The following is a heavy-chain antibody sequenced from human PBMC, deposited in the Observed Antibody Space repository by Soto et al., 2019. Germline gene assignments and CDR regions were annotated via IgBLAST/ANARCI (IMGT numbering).Heavy chain of an antibody. CDR1: GYTFTVYY. J-gene: IGHJ4*02. D-gene: IGHD3-22*01. Sequence: CASVKVSCKASGYTFTVYYMHCVLQSPLQGLEWMGWINPNSGGTNYAQKFQGHVTLSADKSISTAYLQWSSLKASDTAMYYCVRLYHYDSSGYSFDYWGQGTLVTVSS. CDR2: INPNSGGT. V-gene: IGHV1-2*02. CDR3: VRLYHYDSSGYSFDY.